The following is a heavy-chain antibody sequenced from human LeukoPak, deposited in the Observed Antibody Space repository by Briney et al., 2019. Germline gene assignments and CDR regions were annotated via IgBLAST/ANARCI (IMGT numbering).Heavy chain of an antibody. CDR2: ISYSGST. Sequence: NPSETLSLTCTVSGVFIVRHYCVWLRQTPGNGLEWIGQISYSGSTNYNPSLKSRVTISLDRSMNQVSLRLSSVTAADTAVYYCARDGEGDQGWDYWGQGTLVTVSS. J-gene: IGHJ4*02. CDR3: ARDGEGDQGWDY. V-gene: IGHV4-59*11. D-gene: IGHD3-16*01. CDR1: GVFIVRHY.